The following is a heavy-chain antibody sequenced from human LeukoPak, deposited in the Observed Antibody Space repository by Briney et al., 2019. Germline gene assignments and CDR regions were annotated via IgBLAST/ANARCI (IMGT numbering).Heavy chain of an antibody. Sequence: SETLCLTCTVSGDSINDYYWGWIRQPPGKGLEWVGYIYYSGRTKYNPSLQSRVTISVDTSKNQFSLKLSSVTAADTAVYYCARRRAEGGSNGHYNWFDPWGQGTLVTVSS. CDR2: IYYSGRT. D-gene: IGHD6-13*01. V-gene: IGHV4-59*08. CDR3: ARRRAEGGSNGHYNWFDP. J-gene: IGHJ5*02. CDR1: GDSINDYY.